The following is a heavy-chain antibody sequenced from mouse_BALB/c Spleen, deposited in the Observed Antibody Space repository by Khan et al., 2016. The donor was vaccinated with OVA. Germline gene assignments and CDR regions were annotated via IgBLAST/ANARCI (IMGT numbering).Heavy chain of an antibody. CDR2: IIYTGYT. CDR3: ARATYRYAFVE. V-gene: IGHV3-8*02. J-gene: IGHJ3*02. D-gene: IGHD2-14*01. CDR1: GDSITTGY. Sequence: EVQLQESGPSLVKPSQTLSLTCSVTGDSITTGYWNWIRKFPGNKLEYMGYIIYTGYTYYNPSLKSRISITRHTSNTQYYLQLNSVTDEDTATYYCARATYRYAFVEWGQGTLVTVSA.